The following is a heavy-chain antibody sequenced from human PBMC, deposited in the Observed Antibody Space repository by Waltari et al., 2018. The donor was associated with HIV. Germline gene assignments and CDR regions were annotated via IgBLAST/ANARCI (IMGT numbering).Heavy chain of an antibody. Sequence: VESGGRLVKPEGSLRLSCVVSDLHFTGFTMTWVRQTPQKSLGWVASFGSSSSYIYYSDSLKGRFSVSRDNAKRSVFLQMKNLRSDDTATYYCARDRTPVTTGDFDSWGQGTLVVVSS. CDR3: ARDRTPVTTGDFDS. V-gene: IGHV3-21*04. CDR2: FGSSSSYI. J-gene: IGHJ4*02. CDR1: DLHFTGFT.